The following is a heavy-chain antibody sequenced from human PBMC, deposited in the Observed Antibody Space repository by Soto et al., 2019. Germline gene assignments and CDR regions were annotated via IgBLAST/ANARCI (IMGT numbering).Heavy chain of an antibody. CDR3: ARDGPGIGFDY. CDR2: IYYSGST. V-gene: IGHV4-31*03. CDR1: GGSISSGGYY. D-gene: IGHD3-10*01. Sequence: LSLTCTVSGGSISSGGYYWSWIRQHPGKGLEWIGYIYYSGSTYYNPSHKSRVTITVDTSKNQFSLKLSSVTAADTAVYYCARDGPGIGFDYWGQGTLVTVS. J-gene: IGHJ4*02.